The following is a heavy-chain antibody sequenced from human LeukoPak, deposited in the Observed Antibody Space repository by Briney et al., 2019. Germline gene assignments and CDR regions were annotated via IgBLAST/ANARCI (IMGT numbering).Heavy chain of an antibody. CDR3: ARDAIGDLKGYNWFDP. CDR2: IYHSGST. D-gene: IGHD3-16*01. Sequence: PSETLSLTCTVSGGSISSYYWSWIRQPPGKGLEWIGYIYHSGSTYYNPSLKSRVTISVDRSKNQFSLKLSSVTAADTAVYYCARDAIGDLKGYNWFDPWGQGTLVTVSS. J-gene: IGHJ5*02. CDR1: GGSISSYY. V-gene: IGHV4-59*12.